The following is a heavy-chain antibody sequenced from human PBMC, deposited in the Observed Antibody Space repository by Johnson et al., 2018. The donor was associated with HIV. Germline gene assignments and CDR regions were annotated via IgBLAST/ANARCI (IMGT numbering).Heavy chain of an antibody. CDR1: IFTFKNAW. V-gene: IGHV3-15*01. CDR2: IKSKIDGGTK. J-gene: IGHJ3*02. CDR3: TTYYGWAFDI. D-gene: IGHD3-10*01. Sequence: VQLVESGGGLVKPGGSLRLSCAASIFTFKNAWMSWVRQAPGKGLEWVGRIKSKIDGGTKDYAAPVKGRFTISRDDSKNTLYMQMNSLKTEDTAVYYCTTYYGWAFDIWGQGTMVTVSS.